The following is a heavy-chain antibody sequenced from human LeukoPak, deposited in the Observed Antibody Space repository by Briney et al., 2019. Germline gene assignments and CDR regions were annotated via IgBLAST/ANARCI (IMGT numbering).Heavy chain of an antibody. D-gene: IGHD3-3*01. J-gene: IGHJ4*02. CDR2: IYYSGST. CDR3: ARGERSGDFWSGYYLN. CDR1: GGSISSGDYY. Sequence: SETLSLTCTVSGGSISSGDYYWSWIRQPPGKGLEWIGYIYYSGSTNYNPSLKSRVTISVDTSKNQFSLKLSSVTAADTAVYYCARGERSGDFWSGYYLNWGQGTLVTVSS. V-gene: IGHV4-61*08.